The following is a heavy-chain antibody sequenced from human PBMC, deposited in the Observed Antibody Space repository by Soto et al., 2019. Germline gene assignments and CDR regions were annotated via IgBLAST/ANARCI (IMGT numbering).Heavy chain of an antibody. CDR3: ARDYYDSSGPRYYYYGMDV. V-gene: IGHV4-31*03. CDR2: IYYSGST. J-gene: IGHJ6*02. D-gene: IGHD3-22*01. CDR1: GGSISSGGYY. Sequence: QVQLQESGPGLVKPSQTLSLTCTVSGGSISSGGYYWSWIRQHPGKGLEWIGYIYYSGSTYYNPSLKRRVTISVDTSKNQFSLKLSYVTAADTAVYYCARDYYDSSGPRYYYYGMDVWGQGTTVTVSS.